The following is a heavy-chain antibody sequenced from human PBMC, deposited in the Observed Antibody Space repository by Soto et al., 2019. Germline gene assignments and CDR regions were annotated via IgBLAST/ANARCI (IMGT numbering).Heavy chain of an antibody. CDR1: GGSISSYY. Sequence: ASETLSLTCTVSGGSISSYYWSWIRQPPGKGLEWIGYIYYSGSTNYNPSLKSRVTISVDTSKNQFSLKLSSVTAADTAVYYCARAYYYGSGSYTYYYGMDVWGQGTTVTVSS. CDR3: ARAYYYGSGSYTYYYGMDV. CDR2: IYYSGST. V-gene: IGHV4-59*01. J-gene: IGHJ6*02. D-gene: IGHD3-10*01.